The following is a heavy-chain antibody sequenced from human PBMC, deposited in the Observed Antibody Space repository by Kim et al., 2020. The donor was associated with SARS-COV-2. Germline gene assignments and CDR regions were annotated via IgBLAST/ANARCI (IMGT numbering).Heavy chain of an antibody. CDR3: ASVPSYSSGWYNYYYYFDY. J-gene: IGHJ4*02. D-gene: IGHD6-19*01. V-gene: IGHV4-34*01. Sequence: SETLSLTCAVYGGSFSGYYWSWIRQPPGKGLEWIGEINHSGSTNYNPSLKSRVTISVDTSKNQFSLKLSSVTAADTAVYYCASVPSYSSGWYNYYYYFDYWGQGTLVTVSS. CDR1: GGSFSGYY. CDR2: INHSGST.